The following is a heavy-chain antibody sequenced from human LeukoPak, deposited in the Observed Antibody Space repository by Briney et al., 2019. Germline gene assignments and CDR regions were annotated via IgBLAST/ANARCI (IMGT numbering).Heavy chain of an antibody. CDR2: IYYSGST. V-gene: IGHV4-30-4*08. Sequence: PSETLSLTCTVSGGSISSGDYYWSWIRQPPGKGLEWIGYIYYSGSTYYNPSLKSRVTISVDTSKNRFSLKLSSVTAADTAVYSCARGSGASYSDDAFDIWGQGTMVTVSS. J-gene: IGHJ3*02. CDR1: GGSISSGDYY. D-gene: IGHD1-26*01. CDR3: ARGSGASYSDDAFDI.